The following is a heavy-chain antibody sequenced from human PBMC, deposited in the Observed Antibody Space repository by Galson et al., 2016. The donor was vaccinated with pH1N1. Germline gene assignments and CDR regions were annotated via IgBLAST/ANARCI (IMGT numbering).Heavy chain of an antibody. CDR1: GYSFKSYW. D-gene: IGHD1/OR15-1a*01. V-gene: IGHV5-51*01. J-gene: IGHJ4*02. Sequence: QSGAEVKKSGESLKISCKGSGYSFKSYWIAWERQMPGKGLEWMGIIYPGDSDTRYSPSFLGQVIMSADKSISTAFLQWSSLNASDTAMYYCARRGINGTDFWGQGTLVTVSS. CDR3: ARRGINGTDF. CDR2: IYPGDSDT.